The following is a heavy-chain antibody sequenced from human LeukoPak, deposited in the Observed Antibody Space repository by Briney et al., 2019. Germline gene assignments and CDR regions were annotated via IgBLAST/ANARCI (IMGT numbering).Heavy chain of an antibody. Sequence: QPGGSLRLSCAASGFTFSSYAMSWVRQAPGKGLEWVSDISISGGSTFYADFVKGRFTISRDNSKNTLYLQMNRLRAEDTAVYYCAKDLGPVTTTRIDYWGQGTLVTVSS. D-gene: IGHD4-17*01. CDR3: AKDLGPVTTTRIDY. CDR2: ISISGGST. CDR1: GFTFSSYA. V-gene: IGHV3-23*01. J-gene: IGHJ4*02.